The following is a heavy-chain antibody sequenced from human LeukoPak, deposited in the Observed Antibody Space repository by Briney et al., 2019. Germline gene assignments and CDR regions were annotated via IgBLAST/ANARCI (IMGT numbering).Heavy chain of an antibody. CDR1: GFTFSRYA. CDR3: AKDSRRIQLWSTPDFDY. D-gene: IGHD5-18*01. J-gene: IGHJ4*02. CDR2: ISGSGGST. V-gene: IGHV3-23*01. Sequence: GGSLRLSCAASGFTFSRYAMRWVGQAPGRGLEWVSAISGSGGSTYYADSVKGRFTISRDNSKNTLYLQMNSPRAEDMAVYYCAKDSRRIQLWSTPDFDYWGQGTLVTVSS.